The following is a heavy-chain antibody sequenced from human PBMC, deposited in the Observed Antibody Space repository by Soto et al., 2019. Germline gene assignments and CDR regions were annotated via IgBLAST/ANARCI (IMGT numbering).Heavy chain of an antibody. V-gene: IGHV1-18*01. CDR1: GYTFSNYG. D-gene: IGHD6-19*01. J-gene: IGHJ6*02. Sequence: QVQLVQSGAEVKKPGASVTVSCKTSGYTFSNYGINWVRQAPGQGLEWMGWIRGYNGNPNYAQTVQGRVTMTTATSTGTVYMELRSLKSDDPAIYYCSRFIMVGGWFDPNYYHGMDVWGQGXTVTVSS. CDR3: SRFIMVGGWFDPNYYHGMDV. CDR2: IRGYNGNP.